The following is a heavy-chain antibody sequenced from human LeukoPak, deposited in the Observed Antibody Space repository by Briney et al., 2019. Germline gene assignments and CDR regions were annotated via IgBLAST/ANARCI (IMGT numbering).Heavy chain of an antibody. V-gene: IGHV4-39*01. CDR1: SRSISGDYF. J-gene: IGHJ4*02. D-gene: IGHD1-1*01. CDR3: GRHLGGARTDYFDS. CDR2: VYSPVRS. Sequence: SETLSLTCTVSSRSISGDYFWAWIRQAPGKGLVWVGSVYSPVRSHYNPSLQSRVSMSLDTSKSQFSLRLSYVTAADTALYFCGRHLGGARTDYFDSWGQGIMVTVSS.